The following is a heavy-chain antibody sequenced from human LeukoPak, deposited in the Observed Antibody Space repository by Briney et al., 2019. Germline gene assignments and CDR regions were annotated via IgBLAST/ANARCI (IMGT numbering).Heavy chain of an antibody. V-gene: IGHV5-51*01. D-gene: IGHD2-2*01. CDR3: ARRLECSSTSCPPDS. Sequence: GESLKISCRGSGYSFTTYWIGWVRQMPGKGLEWMGIIYPGDSDTRYSPSFQGQVTMSADKSINTAYLQWSSLKASDTAMYYCARRLECSSTSCPPDSWGQGTLVTVSS. J-gene: IGHJ4*02. CDR1: GYSFTTYW. CDR2: IYPGDSDT.